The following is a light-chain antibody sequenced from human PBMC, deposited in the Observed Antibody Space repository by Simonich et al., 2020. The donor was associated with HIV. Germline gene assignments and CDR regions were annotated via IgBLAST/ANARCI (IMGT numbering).Light chain of an antibody. J-gene: IGLJ3*02. CDR2: EAQ. V-gene: IGLV2-23*01. CDR1: SSAVGQYNL. Sequence: QSALTQPASGSGSPGQSITISCTGSSSAVGQYNLVSLYQQRPGKAPNVMIYEAQTRPSVVYNRFSGSNSGNAATLTISGLQAEDEADYFCCSYAGSTTFWVFGGGTKLTVL. CDR3: CSYAGSTTFWV.